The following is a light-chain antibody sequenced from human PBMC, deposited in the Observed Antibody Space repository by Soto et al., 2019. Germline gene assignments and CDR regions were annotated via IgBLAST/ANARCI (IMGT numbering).Light chain of an antibody. CDR3: AAWDDSLHVI. J-gene: IGLJ2*01. CDR1: SSNIGSNY. CDR2: RNN. Sequence: QAVVVQPPSASGTPGQRVNMSCSGSSSNIGSNYVYWYQQVPGTAPKLLIYRNNQRPSGVPDRFSGSKSGTSASLAISGLRSEAEADYYCAAWDDSLHVIFGGGTKVTVL. V-gene: IGLV1-47*01.